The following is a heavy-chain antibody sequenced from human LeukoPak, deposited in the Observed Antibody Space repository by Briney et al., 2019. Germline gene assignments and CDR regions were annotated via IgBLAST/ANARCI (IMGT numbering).Heavy chain of an antibody. J-gene: IGHJ4*02. CDR2: ISVDGSNE. CDR1: GFTFSSYG. Sequence: GGSLRLSCAASGFTFSSYGMHWVRQAPGKGLEWVAVISVDGSNEYYADSVKGRFTISRDNSKNTLYLQMNSLRADDTAVYYCARGLAAAGTRGPYWGQGTLVTVSS. D-gene: IGHD6-13*01. V-gene: IGHV3-30*03. CDR3: ARGLAAAGTRGPY.